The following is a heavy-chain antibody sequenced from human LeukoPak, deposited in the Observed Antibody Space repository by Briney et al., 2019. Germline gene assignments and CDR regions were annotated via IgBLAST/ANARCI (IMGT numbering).Heavy chain of an antibody. CDR3: ATNSGGLYYYGMDV. Sequence: PGGSLRLSCAASGFTFSSYAMSWVRRAPGQGLEWVSGIVNSGRSTYYAGSVKGRFTISRDNSKNTLYLQMSSLRAEDTAVYYCATNSGGLYYYGMDVWGQGTTVTVSS. V-gene: IGHV3-23*01. J-gene: IGHJ6*02. D-gene: IGHD2-15*01. CDR1: GFTFSSYA. CDR2: IVNSGRST.